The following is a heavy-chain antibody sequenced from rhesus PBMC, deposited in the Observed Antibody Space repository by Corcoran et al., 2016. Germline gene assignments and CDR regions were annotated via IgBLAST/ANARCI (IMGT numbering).Heavy chain of an antibody. CDR2: IGGSIGPT. Sequence: QVQLEESGPGLVKPSETLSLTCAVSGGSISGYYWNWIRQPPGKGLEGIGYIGGSIGPTDSNPSLDGRVTISTDTSKNQLSLKLNAVTAADSAVFYCARVAAAAGNFPCWYFDIWGPGTPITISS. D-gene: IGHD6-25*01. V-gene: IGHV4S5*01. CDR1: GGSISGYY. J-gene: IGHJ2*01. CDR3: ARVAAAAGNFPCWYFDI.